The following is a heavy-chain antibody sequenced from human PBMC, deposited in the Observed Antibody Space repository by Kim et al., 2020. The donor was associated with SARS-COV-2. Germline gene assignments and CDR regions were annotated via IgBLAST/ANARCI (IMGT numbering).Heavy chain of an antibody. J-gene: IGHJ4*02. Sequence: ASVKVSCKSFGYNFTNFVMHWVRQAPGQRLVWIGWVNGGHGNTKSSQKFQARVTFTRDASATTAFMELSHLTSEDTALYFCARVGVGANFDFWGQGTLVT. CDR3: ARVGVGANFDF. D-gene: IGHD1-26*01. CDR1: GYNFTNFV. CDR2: VNGGHGNT. V-gene: IGHV1-3*01.